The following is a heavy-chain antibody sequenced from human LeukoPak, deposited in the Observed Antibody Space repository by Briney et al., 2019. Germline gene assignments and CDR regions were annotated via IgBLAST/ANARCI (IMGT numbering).Heavy chain of an antibody. CDR3: AKVLDYCDGGTCYNSGMDS. D-gene: IGHD2-15*01. V-gene: IGHV3-64D*08. CDR1: GFTFNLYS. Sequence: AGGSLRLSCLASGFTFNLYSMHWVRQAPGKGLEFVSVISSDGVYTYYAYSVKGRFTIFRDNSKNTVYLQMSSLGADDTAVYYCAKVLDYCDGGTCYNSGMDSWGQGTLVTVSS. J-gene: IGHJ4*02. CDR2: ISSDGVYT.